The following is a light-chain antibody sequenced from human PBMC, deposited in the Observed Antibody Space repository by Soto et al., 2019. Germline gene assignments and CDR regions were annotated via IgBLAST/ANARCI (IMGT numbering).Light chain of an antibody. Sequence: EIVMTQSPVTLSLSPGERSTLSCSSSQSVSSNLAWYQQKRGQGPRLLIYGASTRASGIPARFSGSGSGTEFTLTISSLQSEDFAVYFCHQYSNWPSGTFGPGTKVDI. V-gene: IGKV3D-15*01. CDR1: QSVSSN. CDR3: HQYSNWPSGT. CDR2: GAS. J-gene: IGKJ3*01.